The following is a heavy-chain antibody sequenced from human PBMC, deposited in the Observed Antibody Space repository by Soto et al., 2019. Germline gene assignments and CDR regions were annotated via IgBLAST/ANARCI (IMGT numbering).Heavy chain of an antibody. CDR1: GLTFNSYW. D-gene: IGHD2-15*01. CDR2: INNDGNGV. CDR3: LRDMKLSRPDS. V-gene: IGHV3-74*03. J-gene: IGHJ4*02. Sequence: EVQLVESGGGLVQPGESLRLSCAASGLTFNSYWMYWVRQAPGKGLVWVSRINNDGNGVMYGDSVKGRFTISRDNANNSLYLNMKSLRAEETAVYNCLRDMKLSRPDSWGQGTLVNVSS.